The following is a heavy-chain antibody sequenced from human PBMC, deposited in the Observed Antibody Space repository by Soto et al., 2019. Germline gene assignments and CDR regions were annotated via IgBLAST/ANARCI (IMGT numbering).Heavy chain of an antibody. CDR2: ISYDGSNK. CDR1: GFTFSSYG. J-gene: IGHJ4*02. D-gene: IGHD1-26*01. V-gene: IGHV3-30*18. Sequence: GGSLRLSCAASGFTFSSYGMHWVRQAPGKGLEWVAVISYDGSNKYYADSVKGRFTISRDNSKNTLYLQMNSLRAEDTAVYYCAKGLSIIVGATTVDYWGQGTLVTVSS. CDR3: AKGLSIIVGATTVDY.